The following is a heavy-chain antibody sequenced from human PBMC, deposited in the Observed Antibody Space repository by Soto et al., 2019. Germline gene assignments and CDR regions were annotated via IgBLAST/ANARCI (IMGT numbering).Heavy chain of an antibody. CDR1: GASIDNNGYS. CDR2: NNNRGDT. CDR3: ARGGSGWKALNWFDP. Sequence: QVQLQESGPGLVIPSQTLTLTCAISGASIDNNGYSWTWIRQHPGKGLEWIGTNNNRGDTYYNPSLKTRLNISLDTYQNHFSLRLNAVTAADTATYYCARGGSGWKALNWFDPWGQGIMVNVSS. V-gene: IGHV4-31*11. D-gene: IGHD6-19*01. J-gene: IGHJ5*02.